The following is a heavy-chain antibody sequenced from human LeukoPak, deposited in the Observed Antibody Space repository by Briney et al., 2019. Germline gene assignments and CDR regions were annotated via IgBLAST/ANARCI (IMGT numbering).Heavy chain of an antibody. CDR3: ARHEEEDGYNAKTFDF. D-gene: IGHD5-24*01. V-gene: IGHV4-39*01. J-gene: IGHJ4*02. Sequence: SETLSLTCTVSGVSISSSNNFWGWIPQPPGRGLEWVGSMHYRGTTYYIPSLKSRVTISVDTSKNQFSLKLSSVTAADAAVYYCARHEEEDGYNAKTFDFWGQGTLVTVSS. CDR1: GVSISSSNNF. CDR2: MHYRGTT.